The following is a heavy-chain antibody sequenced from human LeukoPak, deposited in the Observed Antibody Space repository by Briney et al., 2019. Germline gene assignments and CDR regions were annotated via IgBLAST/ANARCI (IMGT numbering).Heavy chain of an antibody. Sequence: GGSLRLSCAASGFIFSSYSINWVRQAPGKGLEWLSYISSSSSAINYADSVKGRFTISRDNAKNSLYLQMNSLRDEDTAVYYCARGPGSFSVTRSWGQGTLVTVSS. CDR3: ARGPGSFSVTRS. J-gene: IGHJ5*02. CDR1: GFIFSSYS. CDR2: ISSSSSAI. D-gene: IGHD3-10*01. V-gene: IGHV3-48*02.